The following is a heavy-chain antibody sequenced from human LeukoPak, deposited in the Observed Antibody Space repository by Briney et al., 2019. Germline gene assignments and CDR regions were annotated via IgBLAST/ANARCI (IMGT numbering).Heavy chain of an antibody. CDR3: ARESGDYAFDY. CDR1: GFTFSNYS. D-gene: IGHD4-17*01. Sequence: GGSLRLSCAASGFTFSNYSMNWVRQAPGKGLEWVSSISSSSSYIYYADSVKGRFTISRDNAKNSLYLQMNSLRAEDTAVYYCARESGDYAFDYWGQGTLVTVSS. CDR2: ISSSSSYI. V-gene: IGHV3-21*01. J-gene: IGHJ4*02.